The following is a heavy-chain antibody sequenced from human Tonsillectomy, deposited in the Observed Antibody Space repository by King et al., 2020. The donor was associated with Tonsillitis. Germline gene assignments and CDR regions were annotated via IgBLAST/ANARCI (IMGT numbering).Heavy chain of an antibody. CDR2: ISVYNGNT. CDR3: ARHAWFGELFLHFDY. V-gene: IGHV1-18*01. J-gene: IGHJ4*02. CDR1: GYTFTSYG. D-gene: IGHD3-10*01. Sequence: VQLVESGAEVKKPGASVKVSCKTSGYTFTSYGIGWVRQAPGQGLEWMVWISVYNGNTKYAQKFPGKVTLTTDTSTRTAYMELRSLRSDDTAMYYCARHAWFGELFLHFDYWGQGTLGTVSS.